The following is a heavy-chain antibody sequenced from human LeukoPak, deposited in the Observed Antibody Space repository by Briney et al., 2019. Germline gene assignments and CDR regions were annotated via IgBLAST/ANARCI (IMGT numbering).Heavy chain of an antibody. V-gene: IGHV4-34*01. Sequence: SETLSLTCAVYGGSFSGYYWSWIRQPPGKGLDGIGEINHSGSTNYNPSLKSRVTISVDTSKNQFSLKLSSVTAADTAVYYCARESLYCSGGSCYSGAFDIWGQGTMVTVSS. CDR2: INHSGST. CDR3: ARESLYCSGGSCYSGAFDI. J-gene: IGHJ3*02. CDR1: GGSFSGYY. D-gene: IGHD2-15*01.